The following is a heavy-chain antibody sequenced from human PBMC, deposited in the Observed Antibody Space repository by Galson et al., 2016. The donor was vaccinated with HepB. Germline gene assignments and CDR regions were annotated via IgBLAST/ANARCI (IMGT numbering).Heavy chain of an antibody. V-gene: IGHV1-18*01. CDR3: AIGRGLGTPIDY. CDR1: GYTFRNYG. J-gene: IGHJ4*02. D-gene: IGHD7-27*01. Sequence: SVKVSCKASGYTFRNYGINWVRQAPGQGLEWVGWITAYNGHANYAQKVQGRVTMTTDTSTNIVHMELRDLRSDDTAVYYCAIGRGLGTPIDYWGQGTLVTVSS. CDR2: ITAYNGHA.